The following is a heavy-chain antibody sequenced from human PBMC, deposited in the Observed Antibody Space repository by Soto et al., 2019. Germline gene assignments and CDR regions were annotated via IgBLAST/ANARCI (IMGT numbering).Heavy chain of an antibody. CDR1: GFTFSNAW. Sequence: GGSLRLSCAASGFTFSNAWMNWVRQAPGKGLEWVGRIKSKTDGGTTDYAAPVKGRFTISRDDSKNTLYLQMNSLKTEDTAVYYCSPMITFGGVIAVNYGMDVWGQGTTVTV. CDR2: IKSKTDGGTT. D-gene: IGHD3-16*02. V-gene: IGHV3-15*07. J-gene: IGHJ6*02. CDR3: SPMITFGGVIAVNYGMDV.